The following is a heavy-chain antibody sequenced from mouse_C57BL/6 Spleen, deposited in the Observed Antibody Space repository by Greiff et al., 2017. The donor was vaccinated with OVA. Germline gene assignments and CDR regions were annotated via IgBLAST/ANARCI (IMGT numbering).Heavy chain of an antibody. V-gene: IGHV1-4*01. D-gene: IGHD2-3*01. J-gene: IGHJ3*01. CDR3: ARGDGSWFAY. CDR1: GYTFTSYT. CDR2: INPSSGYT. Sequence: LQESGAQLARPGASVKMSCKASGYTFTSYTMHWVKQRPGQGLEWIGYINPSSGYTKYNQKFKDKATLTADKSSSTAYMQLSSLTSEDSAVYYCARGDGSWFAYWGQGTLVTVSA.